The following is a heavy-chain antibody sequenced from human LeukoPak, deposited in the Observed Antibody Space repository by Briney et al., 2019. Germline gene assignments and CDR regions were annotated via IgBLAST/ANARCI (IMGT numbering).Heavy chain of an antibody. D-gene: IGHD6-19*01. CDR1: GFTFSSYS. J-gene: IGHJ4*02. CDR2: ISSSSSYI. CDR3: ARDRSLSVAGTFDF. V-gene: IGHV3-21*01. Sequence: PGGSLRLSCAASGFTFSSYSMNWVRQAPGKGLEWVSSISSSSSYIYYADSVKGRFTISRDNAKNSLYLEMNSLRDDDTAVYYCARDRSLSVAGTFDFWGQGSLVTVS.